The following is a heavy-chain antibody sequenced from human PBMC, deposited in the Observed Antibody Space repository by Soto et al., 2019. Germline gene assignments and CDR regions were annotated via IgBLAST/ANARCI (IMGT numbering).Heavy chain of an antibody. Sequence: QAQLVQSGAEVKKSGASAKVSCKASGYTFTNYGISWVRQAPGQGLEWMGWIGAYNGETNYAQKVQDRVTMTTDTSTSTAYMELRSLRSDDTAVYYCARVPRRGGNYVLGWFDPWGQGALVTVSS. V-gene: IGHV1-18*01. J-gene: IGHJ5*02. D-gene: IGHD4-4*01. CDR2: IGAYNGET. CDR3: ARVPRRGGNYVLGWFDP. CDR1: GYTFTNYG.